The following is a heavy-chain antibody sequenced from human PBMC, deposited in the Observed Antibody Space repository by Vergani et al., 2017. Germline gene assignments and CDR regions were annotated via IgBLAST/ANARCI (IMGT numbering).Heavy chain of an antibody. J-gene: IGHJ4*02. V-gene: IGHV3-21*04. CDR2: ISGNNDDV. Sequence: EVQLLESGGGLAQPGGSLRLSCVASGFTFSHYSMNWVRQAPGKGLEWVSSISGNNDDVYYADSVKGRFTISRDNAKNSLYLDMSSLRAEDTAVYYCAKGVVPAVPYYFDYWGQGTLVTVSS. D-gene: IGHD2-2*01. CDR1: GFTFSHYS. CDR3: AKGVVPAVPYYFDY.